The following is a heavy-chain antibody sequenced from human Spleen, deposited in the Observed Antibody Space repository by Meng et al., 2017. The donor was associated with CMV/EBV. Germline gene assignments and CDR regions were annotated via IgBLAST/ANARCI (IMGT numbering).Heavy chain of an antibody. J-gene: IGHJ6*02. CDR3: AKYLKDYIYYYGMDV. D-gene: IGHD4-11*01. V-gene: IGHV3-30*02. Sequence: GESLKISCAASGFTFSSYGMHWVRQAPGKGLEWVAFIRYDGSNKYYADSVKGRFTISRDNSKNTLYLQMNSLRAEDTAVYYWAKYLKDYIYYYGMDVWGQGTTVTVSS. CDR2: IRYDGSNK. CDR1: GFTFSSYG.